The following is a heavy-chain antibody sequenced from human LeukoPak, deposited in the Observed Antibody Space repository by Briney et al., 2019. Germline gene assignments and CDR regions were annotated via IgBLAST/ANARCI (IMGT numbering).Heavy chain of an antibody. CDR3: AKVRVYYDFWSGLDY. CDR1: GFTFSSSV. Sequence: GKSLGLSCAASGFTFSSSVMHWVRQAPGKGLEWVAGISSDGNNRYYVDSVKGRFTISRDNSKNTLYLQMNSLRAEDTAVYYCAKVRVYYDFWSGLDYWGQGTLVTVSS. J-gene: IGHJ4*02. D-gene: IGHD3-3*01. V-gene: IGHV3-30*18. CDR2: ISSDGNNR.